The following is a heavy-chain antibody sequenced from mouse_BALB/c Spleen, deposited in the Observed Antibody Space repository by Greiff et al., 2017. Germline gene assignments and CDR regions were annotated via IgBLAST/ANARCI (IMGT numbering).Heavy chain of an antibody. CDR1: GFTFSSFG. CDR2: ISSGGGST. CDR3: ARGDYYGSSYAMDY. J-gene: IGHJ4*01. Sequence: EVNVVESGGGLVQPGGSRKLSCAASGFTFSSFGMHWVRQAPEKGLEWVAYISSGGGSTYYPDTVKGRFTISRDNAKNTLYLQMSSLKSEDTAMYYCARGDYYGSSYAMDYWGQGTSVTVSS. D-gene: IGHD1-1*01. V-gene: IGHV5-17*03.